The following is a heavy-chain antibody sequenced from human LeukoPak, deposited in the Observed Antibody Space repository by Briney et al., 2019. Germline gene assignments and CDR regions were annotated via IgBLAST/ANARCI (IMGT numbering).Heavy chain of an antibody. CDR1: RYTFTANY. V-gene: IGHV1-2*02. CDR3: TRDHCTSINCYEYNYYGMDV. Sequence: ASVKVSCMPSRYTFTANYIHWVRRAPEPGLEWMGWINPNSGGTESAQKFQGRVTMTWDTSISTAYMELSRLRSDDTAVYYCTRDHCTSINCYEYNYYGMDVWGQGTTVTVSS. J-gene: IGHJ6*02. CDR2: INPNSGGT. D-gene: IGHD2-2*01.